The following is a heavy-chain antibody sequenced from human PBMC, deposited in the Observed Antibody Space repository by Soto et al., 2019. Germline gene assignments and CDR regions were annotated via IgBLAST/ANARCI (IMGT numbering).Heavy chain of an antibody. CDR1: GFTFSSYG. D-gene: IGHD1-1*01. J-gene: IGHJ6*03. CDR2: ISYDGSNK. Sequence: GGSLRLSCAASGFTFSSYGMHWVRQAPGKGLEWVAVISYDGSNKYYADSVKGRFTISRDNSKNTLYLQMNSLRAEDTAVYYCAKDRTGTSNRGRYYYYYMDVWGKGTTVTVSS. CDR3: AKDRTGTSNRGRYYYYYMDV. V-gene: IGHV3-30*18.